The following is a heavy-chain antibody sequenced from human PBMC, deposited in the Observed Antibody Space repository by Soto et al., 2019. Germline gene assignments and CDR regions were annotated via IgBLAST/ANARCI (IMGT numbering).Heavy chain of an antibody. V-gene: IGHV4-31*03. CDR1: GGSISSGGYY. J-gene: IGHJ4*02. Sequence: TLSLTCTVSGGSISSGGYYWSWIRQHPGTGLEWIGYIYYSGSTYYNPSLKSRVTISLDTSKNQFSLWLSSVTAADTAVYYCATGNACGVLIAYWGQGTRGIVSS. CDR3: ATGNACGVLIAY. CDR2: IYYSGST. D-gene: IGHD1-26*01.